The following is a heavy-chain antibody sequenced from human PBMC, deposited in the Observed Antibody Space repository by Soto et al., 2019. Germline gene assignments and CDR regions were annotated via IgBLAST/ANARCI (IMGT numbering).Heavy chain of an antibody. CDR1: GGSISSYY. CDR3: ASSAPDYYYDSSGFEN. CDR2: IYYSGST. Sequence: PSETLSLTCTVSGGSISSYYWSWIRQPPGKGLEWIGNIYYSGSTNYKPSLKSRVTTPVDTSKNQFSLKLTSVTAADTAVYYCASSAPDYYYDSSGFENWGQGALVTVSS. V-gene: IGHV4-59*01. D-gene: IGHD3-22*01. J-gene: IGHJ4*02.